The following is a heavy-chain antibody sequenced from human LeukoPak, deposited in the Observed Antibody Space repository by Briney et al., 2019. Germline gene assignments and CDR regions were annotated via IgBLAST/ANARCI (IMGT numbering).Heavy chain of an antibody. Sequence: NPSETLSLTCAVYGGSFSGYYWSWIRQPPGKGLEWIGEINHSGSTNYNPSLKSRVTISVDTSKNQFSLNLTSVTTADTAVYYCARVSCSSTSCPRRDALDVWGQGTMVTVSS. CDR1: GGSFSGYY. J-gene: IGHJ3*01. D-gene: IGHD2-2*01. V-gene: IGHV4-34*01. CDR3: ARVSCSSTSCPRRDALDV. CDR2: INHSGST.